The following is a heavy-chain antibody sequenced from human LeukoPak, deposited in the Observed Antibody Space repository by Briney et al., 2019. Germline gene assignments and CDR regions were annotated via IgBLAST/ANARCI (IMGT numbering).Heavy chain of an antibody. CDR3: AKVLGGKTQNWFDP. D-gene: IGHD4-23*01. J-gene: IGHJ5*02. Sequence: GGSLRLSCAASGFTFSSYGMHWVRQAPGKGLEWVAFIRYDGSNKYYADSVKGRFTISRDNSKNTLYLQMNSLRAEDTAVYYCAKVLGGKTQNWFDPWGQGTLVTVSS. V-gene: IGHV3-30*02. CDR1: GFTFSSYG. CDR2: IRYDGSNK.